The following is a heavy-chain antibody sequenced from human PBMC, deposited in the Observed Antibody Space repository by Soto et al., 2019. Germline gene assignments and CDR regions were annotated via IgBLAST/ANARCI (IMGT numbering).Heavy chain of an antibody. V-gene: IGHV1-69*13. J-gene: IGHJ3*02. D-gene: IGHD2-2*02. Sequence: SVKVSCKASGGTFSSYAISWVRQAPGQGLEWMGGIIPIFGTANYAQKFQGRVTITADESTSTAYMELSSLRSEDTAVYYCARVRVVPAAIGAFDIWGQGTMVTVSS. CDR1: GGTFSSYA. CDR2: IIPIFGTA. CDR3: ARVRVVPAAIGAFDI.